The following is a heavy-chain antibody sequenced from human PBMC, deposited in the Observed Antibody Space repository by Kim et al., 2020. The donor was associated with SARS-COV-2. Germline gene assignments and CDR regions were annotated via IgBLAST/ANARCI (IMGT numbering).Heavy chain of an antibody. CDR3: AKDPHGYHEDD. CDR2: ISSNSIST. Sequence: GGSLRLSCAGSGLIFASYAMSWVRQAPGKGLEWVSGISSNSISTYYADSVKGRFTVSRDNSKNTLYLQLNRLRAEDTAVYYCAKDPHGYHEDDWGQGNL. J-gene: IGHJ4*02. V-gene: IGHV3-23*01. D-gene: IGHD3-16*02. CDR1: GLIFASYA.